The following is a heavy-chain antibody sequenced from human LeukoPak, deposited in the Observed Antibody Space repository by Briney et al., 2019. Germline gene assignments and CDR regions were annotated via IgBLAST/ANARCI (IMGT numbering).Heavy chain of an antibody. J-gene: IGHJ6*03. CDR1: GGSMSSYY. CDR3: ARAWAAEYYYYMDV. D-gene: IGHD3-16*01. Sequence: SETLSLTCTVSGGSMSSYYWSWIRQPPGKGLEWIGYIYYSGSTNYNPSLKSRVTISVDTSKNQFSLKLSSVTAADTAVYYCARAWAAEYYYYMDVWGKGTTVTISS. CDR2: IYYSGST. V-gene: IGHV4-59*01.